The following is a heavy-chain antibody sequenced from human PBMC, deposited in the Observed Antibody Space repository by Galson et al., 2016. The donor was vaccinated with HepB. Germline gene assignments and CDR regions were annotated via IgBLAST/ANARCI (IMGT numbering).Heavy chain of an antibody. CDR1: GFNFRNYY. D-gene: IGHD4/OR15-4a*01. J-gene: IGHJ5*02. Sequence: SLRLSCAASGFNFRNYYMSWIRQAPGKGLEWLTEIISRGSTIHYADSVKGRFTISRDNAKNSLYLQMSSLRAEDTAVYYCAKDGRWVRGRFDPWGQGTLVTVSS. V-gene: IGHV3-11*04. CDR2: IISRGSTI. CDR3: AKDGRWVRGRFDP.